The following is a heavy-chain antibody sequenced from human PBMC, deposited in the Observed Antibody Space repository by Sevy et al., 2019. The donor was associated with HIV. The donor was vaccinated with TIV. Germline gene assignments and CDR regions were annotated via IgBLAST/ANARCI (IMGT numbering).Heavy chain of an antibody. J-gene: IGHJ6*02. Sequence: GGSLRLSCVASGFTFEDYSMPGVRQAPGKGLGWVSGIIWNSGRIDYADSVKGRFTISRDNAKNSLYLQMNSLRTEDTALYFCTRVEGYYGMDVWGQGTTVTVSS. CDR2: IIWNSGRI. CDR1: GFTFEDYS. CDR3: TRVEGYYGMDV. D-gene: IGHD3-3*01. V-gene: IGHV3-9*01.